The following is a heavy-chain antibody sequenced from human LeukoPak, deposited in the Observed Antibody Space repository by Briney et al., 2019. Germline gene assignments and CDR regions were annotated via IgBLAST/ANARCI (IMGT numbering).Heavy chain of an antibody. CDR2: ISSSSSTI. CDR3: ARYGSGSYNRPFDY. Sequence: GGSLRLSCAASGFTFSSYNMNWARQAPGKGLEWVSYISSSSSTIYYADSVKGRFTISRDNAKNSLYLQMNSLRDEDAAVYYCARYGSGSYNRPFDYWGQGTLVTVSS. CDR1: GFTFSSYN. D-gene: IGHD3-10*01. V-gene: IGHV3-48*02. J-gene: IGHJ4*02.